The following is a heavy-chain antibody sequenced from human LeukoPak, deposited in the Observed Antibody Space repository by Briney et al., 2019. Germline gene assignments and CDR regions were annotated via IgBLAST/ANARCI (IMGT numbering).Heavy chain of an antibody. V-gene: IGHV3-74*01. CDR1: ALTFSSYW. J-gene: IGHJ5*02. CDR3: ASLGRELVPALPHNWFDP. Sequence: PGGSLRLSCAASALTFSSYWMHWVRQAPGKGLVWVSRINSDGSSTIYADSVKGRFTISRDNAKNTLYLQMNSLRAEDTAVYYCASLGRELVPALPHNWFDPCGQGTLVTVSS. CDR2: INSDGSST. D-gene: IGHD2-2*01.